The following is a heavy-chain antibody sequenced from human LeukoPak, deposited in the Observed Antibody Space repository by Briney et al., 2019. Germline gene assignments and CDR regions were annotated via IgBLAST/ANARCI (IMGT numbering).Heavy chain of an antibody. CDR1: GFTFSSYA. D-gene: IGHD4-17*01. CDR2: ISGSGAST. J-gene: IGHJ4*02. V-gene: IGHV3-23*01. Sequence: GASLRLSCAASGFTFSSYAMSWVRQAPGKGLEWVSAISGSGASTYYADSVKGRFTISRDNSKNTLYLQMNSLRAEDTAVYYCAKPAGAMTTVTYYFDYWGQGTLVTVSS. CDR3: AKPAGAMTTVTYYFDY.